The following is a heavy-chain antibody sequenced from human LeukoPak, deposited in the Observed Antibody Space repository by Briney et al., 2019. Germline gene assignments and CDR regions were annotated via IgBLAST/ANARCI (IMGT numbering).Heavy chain of an antibody. D-gene: IGHD2-2*01. J-gene: IGHJ5*02. Sequence: SVKVSCKASGGTFSSYAISWVRQAPGQGLEWMGGIIPIFGTANYAQKFQGRVTITTDESTSTAYMELSSLRSGDTAVYYCARDRSGTGCSSTSCYFGLAGFDPWGQGTLVTVSS. CDR1: GGTFSSYA. CDR3: ARDRSGTGCSSTSCYFGLAGFDP. V-gene: IGHV1-69*05. CDR2: IIPIFGTA.